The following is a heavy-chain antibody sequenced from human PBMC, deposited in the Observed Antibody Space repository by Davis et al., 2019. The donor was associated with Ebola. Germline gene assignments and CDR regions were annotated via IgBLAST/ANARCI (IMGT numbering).Heavy chain of an antibody. CDR3: GGTTVAGYDY. J-gene: IGHJ4*02. V-gene: IGHV4-39*07. D-gene: IGHD6-19*01. CDR1: GGSISSSSYY. CDR2: INHSGST. Sequence: SETLSLTCTVSGGSISSSSYYWGWIRQPPGKGLEWIGEINHSGSTNYNPSLKSRVTISVDTSKNQFSLKLSSVTAADTAVYYCGGTTVAGYDYWGQGTLVTVSS.